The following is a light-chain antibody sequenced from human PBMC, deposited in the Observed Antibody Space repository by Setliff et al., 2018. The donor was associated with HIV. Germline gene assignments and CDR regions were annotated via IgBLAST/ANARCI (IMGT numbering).Light chain of an antibody. CDR1: NIGSKS. V-gene: IGLV3-21*04. CDR3: QVWDSSSDHLYV. Sequence: SYELTQPPSVSVAPGKTARITCGGNNIGSKSVHWYQQKPGQAPVLVIYYDSDRPSGIPERFSGSNSGNTATLTISRVEAGDEADYYYQVWDSSSDHLYVFGTGTKVTVL. J-gene: IGLJ1*01. CDR2: YDS.